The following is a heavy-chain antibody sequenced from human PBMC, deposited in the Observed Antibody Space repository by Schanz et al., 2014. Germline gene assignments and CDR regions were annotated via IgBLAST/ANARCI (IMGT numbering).Heavy chain of an antibody. CDR1: GFAFSSYG. V-gene: IGHV3-48*04. J-gene: IGHJ6*02. CDR3: AKDGPGGSGSYSADGGMDV. CDR2: IGNGGVTI. D-gene: IGHD3-10*01. Sequence: EVQLVESGGDLVQPGGSLRLSCLASGFAFSSYGMNWVRQAPGKGLEWISYIGNGGVTIYYADSVKGRFTISRDNSKNSLYLQMNSLRAEDTAVYYCAKDGPGGSGSYSADGGMDVWGQGTTVTVSS.